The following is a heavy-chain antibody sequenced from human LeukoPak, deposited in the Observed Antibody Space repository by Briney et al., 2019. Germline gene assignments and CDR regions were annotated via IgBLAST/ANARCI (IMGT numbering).Heavy chain of an antibody. V-gene: IGHV4-4*02. Sequence: PSETLSLTCAVSGGSISNDNWWSWVRQSPGKGLEWIGETHHSGRTTYNPSLNSRVTLSVDKSKNQFSLTLTSVTAADTAVYYCARGLVCSSTSCYFDYWGQGTLVTVSS. J-gene: IGHJ4*02. D-gene: IGHD2-2*01. CDR1: GGSISNDNW. CDR2: THHSGRT. CDR3: ARGLVCSSTSCYFDY.